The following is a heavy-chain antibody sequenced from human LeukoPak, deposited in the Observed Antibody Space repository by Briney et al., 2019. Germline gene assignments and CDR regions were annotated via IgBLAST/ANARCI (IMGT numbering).Heavy chain of an antibody. CDR3: AKWRGGDCYLDY. Sequence: GGSLRLSCAASGFIFSSYAMSWVRQAPGEGLEWVSAISGSGGSTYYADSVKGRFTISRDNSKNTLYLQVNSLRAEDTAVYYCAKWRGGDCYLDYWGQGTLVTVSS. CDR2: ISGSGGST. V-gene: IGHV3-23*01. D-gene: IGHD2-21*02. J-gene: IGHJ4*02. CDR1: GFIFSSYA.